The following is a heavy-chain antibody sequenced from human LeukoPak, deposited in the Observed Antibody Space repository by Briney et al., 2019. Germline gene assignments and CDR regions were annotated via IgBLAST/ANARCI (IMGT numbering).Heavy chain of an antibody. V-gene: IGHV3-21*01. D-gene: IGHD3-22*01. CDR3: ARDLRLGYYYDSTGYRGGYDAFDI. CDR2: ISSSSSYI. CDR1: RFTFSIYS. Sequence: KPGGSLRLSCAASRFTFSIYSMNWLRQAPGKGLEWVSSISSSSSYIYYADSVRGRFTISRDNAKNSLYLQLNSLRAEDTAVYYCARDLRLGYYYDSTGYRGGYDAFDIWGQGTMVTVSS. J-gene: IGHJ3*02.